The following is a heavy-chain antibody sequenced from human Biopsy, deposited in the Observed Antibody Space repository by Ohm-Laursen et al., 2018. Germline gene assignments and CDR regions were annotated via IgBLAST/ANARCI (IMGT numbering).Heavy chain of an antibody. J-gene: IGHJ6*02. V-gene: IGHV1-69*04. D-gene: IGHD3-10*01. Sequence: SVKVSCQASGDTFNKYGIFWVRQAPGQGLEWMGRIIPIVDIVNYAQRFQGRVTMTADKSTSTAYLDLSSLISEDTAVYYCARGGSGSGYYGMDVWGLGTTVTVSS. CDR3: ARGGSGSGYYGMDV. CDR2: IIPIVDIV. CDR1: GDTFNKYG.